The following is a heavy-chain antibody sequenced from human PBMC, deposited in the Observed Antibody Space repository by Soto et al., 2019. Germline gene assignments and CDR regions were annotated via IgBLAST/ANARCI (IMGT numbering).Heavy chain of an antibody. V-gene: IGHV4-59*12. CDR2: VSYAGVT. CDR1: CGSLDKFY. Sequence: ASGTLSPPRSVSCGSLDKFYWTWVRQPPGKGLEWIAHVSYAGVTKYNPSLQSRATISVDTSKSHFSLNLNSVSAADTAVYYCAKDGSTTVVTSSFYWGQGTLVTVSS. J-gene: IGHJ4*02. D-gene: IGHD4-17*01. CDR3: AKDGSTTVVTSSFY.